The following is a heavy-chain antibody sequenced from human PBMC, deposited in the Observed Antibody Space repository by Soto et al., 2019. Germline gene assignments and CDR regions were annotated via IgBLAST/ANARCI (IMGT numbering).Heavy chain of an antibody. Sequence: QVQLVQSGAEVRKPGSSVKVSCKASGGTFSRHAISWVRQAPGQGLEWMGGIIPIFGTANHAQKFQGRVTIIADESTSTVYMELSSLRSEDTAMYYCATVPRIEYSSSSPYNWFDPWGQGTLVTVSS. CDR2: IIPIFGTA. CDR1: GGTFSRHA. J-gene: IGHJ5*02. D-gene: IGHD6-6*01. CDR3: ATVPRIEYSSSSPYNWFDP. V-gene: IGHV1-69*01.